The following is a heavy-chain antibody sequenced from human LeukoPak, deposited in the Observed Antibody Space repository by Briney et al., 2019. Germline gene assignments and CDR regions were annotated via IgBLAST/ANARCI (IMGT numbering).Heavy chain of an antibody. CDR2: IRSKAYGGTT. CDR3: TRDVEQLPY. CDR1: GLTFGDYA. D-gene: IGHD6-6*01. Sequence: GGSLRLSCAASGLTFGDYAMSWLREAPGTGLECVGFIRSKAYGGTTEYAASVKARFTISRDDSKSIAYLQMNSLKTEDTAVYYCTRDVEQLPYWGQGTLVTVSS. J-gene: IGHJ4*02. V-gene: IGHV3-49*03.